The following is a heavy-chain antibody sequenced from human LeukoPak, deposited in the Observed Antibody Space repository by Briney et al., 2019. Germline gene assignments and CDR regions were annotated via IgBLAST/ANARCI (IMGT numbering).Heavy chain of an antibody. CDR2: VNVGNGNT. D-gene: IGHD5-24*01. J-gene: IGHJ4*02. V-gene: IGHV1-3*01. CDR3: ARPVEMAAFDY. Sequence: ASVKVSCKASGYTFTSYAMHWVRQAPGQRLEWMGWVNVGNGNTKYSQKFQGRVTITRDTSASTAYMELSSLRSEDTAVYYCARPVEMAAFDYWGQGTLVTVSS. CDR1: GYTFTSYA.